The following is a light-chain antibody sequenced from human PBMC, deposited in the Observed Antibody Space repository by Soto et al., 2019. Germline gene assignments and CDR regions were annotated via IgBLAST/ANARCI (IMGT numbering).Light chain of an antibody. Sequence: EIVMTQSPATLSVSPGERATLSCRASQSVTTNLAWYQQKPGQAPRLVIYAASTRATGVPVRFTGSGSGTEFTLTISSLQSEDFGVYYCQQYHKWPPLTFGGGTKVDIK. CDR2: AAS. CDR1: QSVTTN. CDR3: QQYHKWPPLT. J-gene: IGKJ4*01. V-gene: IGKV3-15*01.